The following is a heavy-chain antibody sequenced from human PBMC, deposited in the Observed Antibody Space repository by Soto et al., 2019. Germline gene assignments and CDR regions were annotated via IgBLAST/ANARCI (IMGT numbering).Heavy chain of an antibody. CDR1: GGSFSGYY. Sequence: SETLSLTCAVYGGSFSGYYWSWIRQPPGKGLEWIGEINHSGSTNYNPSLKSRVTISVDTSKNQFSLKLSSVTAADTAVYYCARGRRWYYDSSGYSPRYYYGMDVWGQGTTVT. CDR3: ARGRRWYYDSSGYSPRYYYGMDV. D-gene: IGHD3-22*01. CDR2: INHSGST. V-gene: IGHV4-34*01. J-gene: IGHJ6*02.